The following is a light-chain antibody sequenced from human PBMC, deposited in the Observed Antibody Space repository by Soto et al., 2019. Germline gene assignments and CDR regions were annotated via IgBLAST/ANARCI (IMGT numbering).Light chain of an antibody. J-gene: IGKJ1*01. Sequence: DIQMTQSPSSLSASIGDRVTITCRASQSTSIYFNWYQQKPGKAPKLLIYGVSTLQSGVPSRFSGSGSVTDFTLTISSLQSDDFATYYCQQTSSAPWTFGQGTKVQI. CDR1: QSTSIY. CDR2: GVS. CDR3: QQTSSAPWT. V-gene: IGKV1-39*01.